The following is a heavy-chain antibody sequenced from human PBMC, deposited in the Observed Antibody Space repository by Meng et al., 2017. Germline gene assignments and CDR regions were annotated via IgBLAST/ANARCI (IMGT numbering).Heavy chain of an antibody. D-gene: IGHD6-19*01. CDR3: AREIAVAAHYYWYFDL. J-gene: IGHJ2*01. CDR1: GGSFSGYY. Sequence: QAHLHKWGEGLLKDSETPALTCAVYGGSFSGYYWRWIRQPPGKGLEWIGEINRSGSTNYNPSLKSRVTISVDTSKNQFSLKLNSVTAADTAVYYCAREIAVAAHYYWYFDLWGRGTLVTVSS. V-gene: IGHV4-34*01. CDR2: INRSGST.